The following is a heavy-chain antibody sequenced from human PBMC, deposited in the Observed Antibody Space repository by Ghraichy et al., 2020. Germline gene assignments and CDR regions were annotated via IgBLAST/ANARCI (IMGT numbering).Heavy chain of an antibody. CDR1: GGSISSYY. Sequence: SETLSLTCTVSGGSISSYYWSWIRQPPGKGLEWIGYIYYSGSTNYNPSLKSRVTISVDSSKNQFSLKLSSVTAADTAVYYCARAGVVRGYINAFDIWGQGTMVTVSS. J-gene: IGHJ3*02. D-gene: IGHD5-18*01. CDR2: IYYSGST. CDR3: ARAGVVRGYINAFDI. V-gene: IGHV4-59*01.